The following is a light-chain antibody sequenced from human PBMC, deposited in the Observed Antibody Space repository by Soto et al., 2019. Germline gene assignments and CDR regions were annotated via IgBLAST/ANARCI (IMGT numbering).Light chain of an antibody. V-gene: IGKV1-5*03. CDR2: KAS. J-gene: IGKJ5*01. CDR1: QTISSW. CDR3: QQYITYST. Sequence: DTQMTQSPSTLSGSVGDRVTITCRASQTISSWLAWYQQKPGKAPKLLIYKASTLKSGVPSRFSGSGSGTEFTLTISSLQPDDFATYYCQQYITYSTFGQGTRLEIK.